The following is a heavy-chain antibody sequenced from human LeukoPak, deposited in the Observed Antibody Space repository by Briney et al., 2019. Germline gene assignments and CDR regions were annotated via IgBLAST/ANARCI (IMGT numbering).Heavy chain of an antibody. CDR1: GGSISSGGYY. CDR3: ARGLLTTVTTYFDY. Sequence: SQTLSLTCTVSGGSISSGGYYWSRIRQPPGKGLEWIGYIYHSGSTYYNPSLKSRVTISVDRSKNQFSLKLSSVTAADTAVYYCARGLLTTVTTYFDYWGQGTLVTVSS. V-gene: IGHV4-30-2*01. D-gene: IGHD4-11*01. CDR2: IYHSGST. J-gene: IGHJ4*02.